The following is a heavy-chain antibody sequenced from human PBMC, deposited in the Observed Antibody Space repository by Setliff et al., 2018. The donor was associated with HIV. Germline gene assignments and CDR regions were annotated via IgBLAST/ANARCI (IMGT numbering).Heavy chain of an antibody. CDR2: IYTSGST. Sequence: SSETLSLTCTVSGGSISSYYWSWIRQPPGKGLEWIGYIYTSGSTNYNPSLKSRVTISVDTSKNQFSLKLSSVTAADTAVYCCARGLSFYDPGGFDYWGQGTLVTVSS. J-gene: IGHJ4*02. D-gene: IGHD3-22*01. CDR1: GGSISSYY. CDR3: ARGLSFYDPGGFDY. V-gene: IGHV4-4*09.